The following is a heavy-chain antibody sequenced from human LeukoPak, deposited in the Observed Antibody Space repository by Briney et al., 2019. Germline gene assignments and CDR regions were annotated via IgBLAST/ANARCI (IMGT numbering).Heavy chain of an antibody. J-gene: IGHJ3*02. CDR1: GGSISSGDYN. D-gene: IGHD3-22*01. V-gene: IGHV4-30-4*01. CDR2: IYYSGST. CDR3: ARGARIWDYDSSGYPDAFDI. Sequence: SETLSLTCTVSGGSISSGDYNWSWIRQPPGKGLEWIGYIYYSGSTYYNPSLKSRVTISVDTSKNQFSLKLSSVTAADTAVYYCARGARIWDYDSSGYPDAFDIWGQGTMVTVSS.